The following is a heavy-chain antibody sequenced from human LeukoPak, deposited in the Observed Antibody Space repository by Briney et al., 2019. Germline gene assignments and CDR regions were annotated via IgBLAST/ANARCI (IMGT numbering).Heavy chain of an antibody. V-gene: IGHV3-21*01. D-gene: IGHD5-24*01. J-gene: IGHJ3*02. Sequence: GGSLRLSCAASGFTFSSYSMNRVRQAPGKGLEWVSSISSSSSYIYYADSVKGRFTISRDNAKNSLYLQMDSLRAEDTAVYYCARDGYNAFDIWGQGTMVTVSS. CDR1: GFTFSSYS. CDR3: ARDGYNAFDI. CDR2: ISSSSSYI.